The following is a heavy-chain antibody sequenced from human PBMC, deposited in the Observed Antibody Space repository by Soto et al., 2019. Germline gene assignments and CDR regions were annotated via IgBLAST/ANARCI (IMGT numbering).Heavy chain of an antibody. D-gene: IGHD4-17*01. CDR2: IYYSGSA. V-gene: IGHV4-30-4*01. J-gene: IGHJ6*02. Sequence: SLTCTVSGGSISSGDYYWSWIRQPPGKGLEWIGYIYYSGSAYYNPSLKSRVTISVDTSKNQFSLKLSSVTAADTAVYYCARDGHASAYYGVDYYYGMDVWGQGTTVTVSS. CDR1: GGSISSGDYY. CDR3: ARDGHASAYYGVDYYYGMDV.